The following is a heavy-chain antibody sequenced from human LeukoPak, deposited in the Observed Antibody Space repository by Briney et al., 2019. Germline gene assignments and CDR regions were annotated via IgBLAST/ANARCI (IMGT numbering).Heavy chain of an antibody. CDR1: GVSISSYY. D-gene: IGHD3-22*01. CDR3: ARGPYSYDSSGAFDI. Sequence: SETLSLTCTVSGVSISSYYWSWIRQPAGKGLEWIGRISSSGSTNYNPSLKGRVAISVDTSKNQFSLKLSSVTAADTAVYFCARGPYSYDSSGAFDIWGQGTMVTVSS. J-gene: IGHJ3*02. V-gene: IGHV4-4*07. CDR2: ISSSGST.